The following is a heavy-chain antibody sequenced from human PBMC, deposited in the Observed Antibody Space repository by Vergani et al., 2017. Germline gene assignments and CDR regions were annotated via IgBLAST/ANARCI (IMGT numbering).Heavy chain of an antibody. CDR2: ISSGGTYK. Sequence: DVQLVESGGGLVKPGGSLRLSCAVSGFTFRDYNMHWVRQAPGKGLEWVSSISSGGTYKNFADSMKGRFTISRDNAKNSLFLQVHSLRADDTAVYYCVRDVRVSRTWGQGTLVAVSS. CDR1: GFTFRDYN. CDR3: VRDVRVSRT. J-gene: IGHJ3*01. V-gene: IGHV3-21*01.